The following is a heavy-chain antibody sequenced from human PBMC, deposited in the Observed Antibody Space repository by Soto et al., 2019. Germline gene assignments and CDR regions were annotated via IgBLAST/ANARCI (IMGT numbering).Heavy chain of an antibody. CDR3: ARAPSPTVKSGMDV. CDR1: GFAFSSHG. V-gene: IGHV3-23*01. CDR2: IGVSGDT. D-gene: IGHD4-17*01. J-gene: IGHJ6*02. Sequence: GGSLRLSCAASGFAFSSHGMTWVRQTPGKGLEWLSVIGVSGDTYYADSVKGRFTISRDNSKNTLYLQMDSLRDEDTALYYCARAPSPTVKSGMDVWGQGTAVTVSS.